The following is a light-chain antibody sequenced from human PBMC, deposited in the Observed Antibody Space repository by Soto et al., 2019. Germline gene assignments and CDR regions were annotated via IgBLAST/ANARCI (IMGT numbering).Light chain of an antibody. V-gene: IGKV3-15*01. Sequence: EIALTQSPATLSLSPGERATLSCRASQSVSSYLAWYQEKPGQAPRLLIYGASTRAAGIPARFSGSGSGTEFTLTISSLQSEDFAVYYCQQYNNWPLTFGGGTKVDIK. CDR2: GAS. CDR1: QSVSSY. J-gene: IGKJ4*01. CDR3: QQYNNWPLT.